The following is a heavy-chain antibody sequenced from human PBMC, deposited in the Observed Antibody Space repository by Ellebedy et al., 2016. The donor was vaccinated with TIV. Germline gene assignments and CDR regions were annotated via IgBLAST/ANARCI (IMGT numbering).Heavy chain of an antibody. CDR1: EYTFTSYD. V-gene: IGHV1-8*01. CDR3: ARTPRTYYYNMDV. CDR2: MNPNNGHT. Sequence: ASVKVSCKASEYTFTSYDISWVQQATGQGPEWMGWMNPNNGHTGYAQKFQGRVTMTKNTSISTAYMELSSLRSEDTAVYYCARTPRTYYYNMDVWGQGTTVTVSS. J-gene: IGHJ6*02.